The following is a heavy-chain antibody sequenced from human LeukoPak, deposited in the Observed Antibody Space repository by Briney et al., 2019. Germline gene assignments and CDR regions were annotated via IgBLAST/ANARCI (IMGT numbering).Heavy chain of an antibody. V-gene: IGHV3-23*01. D-gene: IGHD3-3*01. J-gene: IGHJ4*02. CDR3: AKAIYDAKDDRDLRFFVAGFDY. CDR1: GFTFSSYA. CDR2: ISGSGGST. Sequence: PGGSLRLSCAASGFTFSSYAMSWVRQAPGKGLEWVSAISGSGGSTYYADSVKGRFTISRDNSKNTLYLQMDSLKAEDTAVYYCAKAIYDAKDDRDLRFFVAGFDYWGQGTLVTVSS.